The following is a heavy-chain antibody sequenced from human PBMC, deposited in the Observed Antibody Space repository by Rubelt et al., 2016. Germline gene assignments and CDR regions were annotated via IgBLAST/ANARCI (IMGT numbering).Heavy chain of an antibody. CDR2: IYHSGST. CDR3: ARAGGSRSRFDY. Sequence: QPQLQESGPGLVKPSETLSLTCTVSGGSISSSSYYWGWIRQPPGKGLEWIGSIYHSGSTYYNPSLKSRVTIAVDTSKNQFSWKLSSVTAADTAVYYCARAGGSRSRFDYWGQGTLVTVSS. J-gene: IGHJ4*02. V-gene: IGHV4-39*07. D-gene: IGHD3-10*01. CDR1: GGSISSSSYY.